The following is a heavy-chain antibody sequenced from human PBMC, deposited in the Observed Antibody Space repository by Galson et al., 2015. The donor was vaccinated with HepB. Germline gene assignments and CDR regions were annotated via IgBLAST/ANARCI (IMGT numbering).Heavy chain of an antibody. Sequence: SVKVSCKASGYTFTSYYMHWVRQAPGQGLEWMGIINPSGGSTSYAQKFQGRVTMTGDTSTSTVYMELSSLRSEDTAVYYCARDQGATDAFDIWGQGTMVTVSS. V-gene: IGHV1-46*01. D-gene: IGHD1-26*01. J-gene: IGHJ3*02. CDR2: INPSGGST. CDR1: GYTFTSYY. CDR3: ARDQGATDAFDI.